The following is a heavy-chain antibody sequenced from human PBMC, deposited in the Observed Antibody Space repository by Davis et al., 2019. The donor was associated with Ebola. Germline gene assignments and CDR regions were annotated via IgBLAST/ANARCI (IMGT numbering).Heavy chain of an antibody. Sequence: PGGSLRLSCAASGFTFSSYWMSWVRQAPGKGLEWVANIKQDGSEKYYVDSVKGRFTISRDNAKNSLYLQMNSLRAEDTAVYYCARGDSSSWYYYGMDVWGQGTTVTVSS. CDR2: IKQDGSEK. J-gene: IGHJ6*02. CDR1: GFTFSSYW. V-gene: IGHV3-7*03. CDR3: ARGDSSSWYYYGMDV. D-gene: IGHD6-13*01.